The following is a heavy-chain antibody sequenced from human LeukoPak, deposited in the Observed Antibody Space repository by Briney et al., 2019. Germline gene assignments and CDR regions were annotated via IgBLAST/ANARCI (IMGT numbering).Heavy chain of an antibody. CDR2: IWYDGSNK. D-gene: IGHD1-7*01. J-gene: IGHJ4*02. Sequence: PGGSLRLSCAASGFTFSSYGMHWVRQAPGKGLEWVAVIWYDGSNKYYADSVKGRFTISRDNSKNTLYLQMNSLRAEDTAVYYCAKSGGYNWNYGFDYWGQGTLVTVSS. CDR1: GFTFSSYG. V-gene: IGHV3-33*06. CDR3: AKSGGYNWNYGFDY.